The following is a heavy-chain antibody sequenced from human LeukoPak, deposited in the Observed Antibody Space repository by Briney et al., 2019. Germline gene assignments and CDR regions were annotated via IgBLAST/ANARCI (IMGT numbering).Heavy chain of an antibody. CDR3: AKVRQGDYFDF. CDR2: ISGSGGSK. J-gene: IGHJ4*02. Sequence: GGSLRLSCAASEFTFSSYAMSWVRQAPGKGLEWVSDISGSGGSKYYADSVKGRFTISRDNSKNTLYLQMNSLRAADTAVYYCAKVRQGDYFDFWGQGTLVTVSS. V-gene: IGHV3-23*01. CDR1: EFTFSSYA.